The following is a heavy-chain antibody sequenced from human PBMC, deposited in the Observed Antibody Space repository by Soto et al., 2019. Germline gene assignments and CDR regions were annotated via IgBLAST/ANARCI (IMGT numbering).Heavy chain of an antibody. Sequence: ASVKVSCKASGYTFTSYVINWVRQAPGQGLEWMGWISPYNGNTNYAQKLQGRVTMTTDTSTSTAYMELRSLRSDDTAVYYCAKYYIWGSYRSFNAFDIWGQGTMVTVSS. CDR3: AKYYIWGSYRSFNAFDI. D-gene: IGHD3-16*02. V-gene: IGHV1-18*01. CDR2: ISPYNGNT. CDR1: GYTFTSYV. J-gene: IGHJ3*02.